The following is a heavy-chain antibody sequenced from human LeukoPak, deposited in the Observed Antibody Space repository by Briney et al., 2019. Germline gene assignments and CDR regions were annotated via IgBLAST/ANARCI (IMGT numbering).Heavy chain of an antibody. D-gene: IGHD3-16*01. V-gene: IGHV1-46*01. J-gene: IGHJ4*02. CDR1: GYTFSTYH. Sequence: ASVKVSCKASGYTFSTYHMHWVRQAPGQGLEGMGIMKDYGGITSYAQKFQGRVTMTRDTSTSTVYMELSSLRSDDTAVYYCARDLEGGWTLDYWGQGTLVTVSS. CDR2: MKDYGGIT. CDR3: ARDLEGGWTLDY.